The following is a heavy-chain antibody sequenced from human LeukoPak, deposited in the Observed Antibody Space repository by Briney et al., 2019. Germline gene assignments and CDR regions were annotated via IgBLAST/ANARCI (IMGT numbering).Heavy chain of an antibody. CDR1: GGSISSSNW. D-gene: IGHD3-22*01. CDR3: ARRSGAWTMIVVDHAIDY. V-gene: IGHV4-4*02. Sequence: SETLSLTCAVSGGSISSSNWWSWVRQPPGKGLEWIGEIYHSGSTNYNPSLKSRVTISVDKSKNQFSLKLSSVTAADTAVYYCARRSGAWTMIVVDHAIDYWGQGTLVTVSS. J-gene: IGHJ4*02. CDR2: IYHSGST.